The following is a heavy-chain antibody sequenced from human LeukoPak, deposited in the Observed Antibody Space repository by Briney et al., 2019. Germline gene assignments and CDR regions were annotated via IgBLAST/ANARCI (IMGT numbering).Heavy chain of an antibody. CDR3: ARGRAVAGRMDY. V-gene: IGHV3-30-3*01. J-gene: IGHJ4*02. D-gene: IGHD6-19*01. CDR1: GFTFSSYA. Sequence: PGGSLRLSCAASGFTFSSYAMHWVRQAPGKGLEWVAVISYDGSNKYYADSVKGRFTISRDNSKNTLYLQMNSLRAEDTAVYYCARGRAVAGRMDYWGQGTLVTVSS. CDR2: ISYDGSNK.